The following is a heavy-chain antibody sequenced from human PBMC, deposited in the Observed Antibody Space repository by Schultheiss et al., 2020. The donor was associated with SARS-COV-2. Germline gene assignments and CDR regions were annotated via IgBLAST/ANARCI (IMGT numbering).Heavy chain of an antibody. J-gene: IGHJ4*02. CDR2: ISDSGGTT. D-gene: IGHD2-2*01. CDR1: GFTFSSYA. CDR3: AKAGHYCSGTSCYSAY. V-gene: IGHV3-23*01. Sequence: GESLKISCAVSGFTFSSYAMSWVRQAPGKGLEWVSTISDSGGTTYYADSVKGRFTISRDNSKNTLYLQMNSLRAEDTALYYCAKAGHYCSGTSCYSAYWGQGALVTVSS.